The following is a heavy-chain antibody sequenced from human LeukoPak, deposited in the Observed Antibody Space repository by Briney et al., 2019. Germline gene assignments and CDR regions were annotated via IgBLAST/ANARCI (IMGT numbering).Heavy chain of an antibody. V-gene: IGHV3-30-3*01. CDR2: ISYDGSNK. CDR3: ARDIVVVPAAIFRSGGFDY. CDR1: GFTFSSYA. Sequence: GGSLRLSCAASGFTFSSYAMHWVRQAPGKGLEWVAVISYDGSNKYYADSVKGRFTISRDNAKNSLYLQMNSLRAEDTAVYYCARDIVVVPAAIFRSGGFDYWGQGTLVTVSS. J-gene: IGHJ4*02. D-gene: IGHD2-2*02.